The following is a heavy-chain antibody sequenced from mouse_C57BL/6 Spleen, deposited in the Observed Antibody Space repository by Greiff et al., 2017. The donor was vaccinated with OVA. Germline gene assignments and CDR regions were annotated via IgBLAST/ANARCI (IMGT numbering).Heavy chain of an antibody. D-gene: IGHD1-2*01. V-gene: IGHV1-26*01. CDR3: ARSNYGHWFAY. CDR1: GYTFTDYY. J-gene: IGHJ3*01. Sequence: VQLQQSGPELVKPGASVKISCKASGYTFTDYYMNWVKQSHGKSLEWIGDINPNNGGTSYNQKFKGKATLTVDKSSSPAYMELRSLTSEGSAVYYCARSNYGHWFAYWGQGTLVTVSA. CDR2: INPNNGGT.